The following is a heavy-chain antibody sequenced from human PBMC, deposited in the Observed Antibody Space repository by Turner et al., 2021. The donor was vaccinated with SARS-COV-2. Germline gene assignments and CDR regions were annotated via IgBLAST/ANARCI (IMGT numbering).Heavy chain of an antibody. J-gene: IGHJ6*02. CDR2: FDPEDGET. Sequence: QDQLVQSGAEVKKPGACVKVPCKVVGYTLTELSMHWVRQAPGKGLEWMAGFDPEDGETIYAQKFKGRVTMTEDTSTDTAYMELSSLRSEDTAVYYCATGVAVAGTPSKYYYYYGMDVWGQGTTVTVSS. D-gene: IGHD6-19*01. CDR3: ATGVAVAGTPSKYYYYYGMDV. V-gene: IGHV1-24*01. CDR1: GYTLTELS.